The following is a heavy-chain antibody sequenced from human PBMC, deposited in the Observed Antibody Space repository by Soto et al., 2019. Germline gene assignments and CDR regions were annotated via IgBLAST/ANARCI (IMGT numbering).Heavy chain of an antibody. Sequence: QVQLQESGPGLVKPSQTLSLTCTVSGGSIGSGGYYWSWIRQHPGKGLEWIGYIYYSGSTYYNPSLKSRVTISVDTSKNQFSLKLSSVTAADTAVYYCARGLYNWNYFDYWGQGTLVTVSS. CDR3: ARGLYNWNYFDY. CDR1: GGSIGSGGYY. D-gene: IGHD1-20*01. J-gene: IGHJ4*02. V-gene: IGHV4-31*03. CDR2: IYYSGST.